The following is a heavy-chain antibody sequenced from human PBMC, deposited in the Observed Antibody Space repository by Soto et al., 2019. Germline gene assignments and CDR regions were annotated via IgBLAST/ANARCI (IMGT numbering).Heavy chain of an antibody. CDR2: IYPGDSDT. CDR1: GYSFTSCW. Sequence: GESLKISCKGSGYSFTSCWIGWVRQMPGKGLEWMGIIYPGDSDTRYSPSFQGQVTISADKSISTAYLQWSSLKASDTAMYYCATTSAAGKYYYGMDVWGQGTTVTVSS. D-gene: IGHD6-13*01. J-gene: IGHJ6*02. V-gene: IGHV5-51*01. CDR3: ATTSAAGKYYYGMDV.